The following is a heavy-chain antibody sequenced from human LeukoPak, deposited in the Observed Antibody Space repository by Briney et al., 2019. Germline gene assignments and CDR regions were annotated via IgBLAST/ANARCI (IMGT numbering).Heavy chain of an antibody. J-gene: IGHJ4*02. CDR1: GGSISSGGYY. D-gene: IGHD3-10*01. V-gene: IGHV4-31*03. CDR2: IYYSGST. CDR3: ARGWSGEFNFDY. Sequence: PSQTLSLTCTVSGGSISSGGYYWSWIRQHPGKGLEWIGYIYYSGSTYYNPSLKSRVTISVDTSKNQFSLKLSSVTAADTAVYYCARGWSGEFNFDYWGQGTLVTVSS.